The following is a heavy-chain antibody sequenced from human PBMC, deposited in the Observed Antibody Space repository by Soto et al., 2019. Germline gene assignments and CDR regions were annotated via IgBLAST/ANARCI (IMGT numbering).Heavy chain of an antibody. Sequence: PSETLSLTCTVSGGSISSENFYWGWIRQPPRKGLEWIGSVYYSGTTYYSPSLRSRVTISVDTAKNQFSLNLRSVTAADTAMYFCARRGRYYGSPGWFDPWGRGILVTVSS. CDR3: ARRGRYYGSPGWFDP. J-gene: IGHJ5*02. D-gene: IGHD3-10*01. CDR1: GGSISSENFY. V-gene: IGHV4-39*01. CDR2: VYYSGTT.